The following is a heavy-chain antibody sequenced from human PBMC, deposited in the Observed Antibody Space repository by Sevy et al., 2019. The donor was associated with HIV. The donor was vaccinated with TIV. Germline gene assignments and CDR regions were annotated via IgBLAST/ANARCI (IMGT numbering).Heavy chain of an antibody. CDR3: ARGPAALRLGGNAANAAFDI. CDR2: ISYDGSNK. D-gene: IGHD1-1*01. CDR1: GFTFSSYA. J-gene: IGHJ3*02. Sequence: GGSLRLSCAASGFTFSSYAMHWVRQAPGKGLEWVAVISYDGSNKYYADSVKGRFTISRDNSKNTLYLQMNSLRAEDTAVYYCARGPAALRLGGNAANAAFDIWGQGTMVTVSS. V-gene: IGHV3-30-3*01.